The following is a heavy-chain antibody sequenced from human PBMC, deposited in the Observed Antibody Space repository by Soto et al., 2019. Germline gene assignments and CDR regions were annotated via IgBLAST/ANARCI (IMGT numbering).Heavy chain of an antibody. CDR3: AMSSVQYWSGYYILDY. V-gene: IGHV4-31*03. Sequence: QVQLQESGPGLVTPSQTLSLTCTVSGLSMSNGRYRWNWTRQHPGKAPEWIGNIYYSGSPSYNPSLMRRVTIPVDTSKNQSSLDLNSLTAADMAVYYCAMSSVQYWSGYYILDYCGQGSLVTVSS. CDR2: IYYSGSP. CDR1: GLSMSNGRYR. D-gene: IGHD3-3*01. J-gene: IGHJ4*02.